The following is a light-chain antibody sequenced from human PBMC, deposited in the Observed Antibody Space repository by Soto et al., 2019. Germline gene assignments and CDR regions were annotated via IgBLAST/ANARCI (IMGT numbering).Light chain of an antibody. CDR2: GAS. J-gene: IGKJ1*01. V-gene: IGKV3-15*01. CDR1: QSVSSN. CDR3: QQYNTWPPWT. Sequence: EIVMTQSPATLSVSPGERATLSCRASQSVSSNLAWYQQKPGQAPRLLIYGASTRATGIPARFRGSGSGTDFTLTISSLEPEDFAVYYCQQYNTWPPWTFGQGTKVDIK.